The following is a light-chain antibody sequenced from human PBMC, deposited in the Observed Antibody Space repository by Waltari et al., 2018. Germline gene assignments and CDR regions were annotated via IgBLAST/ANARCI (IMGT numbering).Light chain of an antibody. Sequence: TCRARNEVRSVLNWYQWKEGKAPKLLIYAASNLQSGVPCRFSGIGSGTDFSLTISGLQPEDSATYYCQQSSSTPYTFGQGTTVEIK. CDR1: NEVRSV. CDR3: QQSSSTPYT. J-gene: IGKJ2*01. CDR2: AAS. V-gene: IGKV1-39*01.